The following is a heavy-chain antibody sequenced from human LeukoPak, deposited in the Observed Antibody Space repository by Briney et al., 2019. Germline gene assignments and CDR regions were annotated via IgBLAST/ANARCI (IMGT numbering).Heavy chain of an antibody. Sequence: ASVKVSCKASGYTFTGYYMHWVRQAPGQGLEWMGWINPNSGGTNYAPKFQGRVTMTRDTSISTAYMELSRLRSDDTAVYYCASIPTSHWDSSGYSTVWDYWGQGTLVTVSS. V-gene: IGHV1-2*02. J-gene: IGHJ4*02. D-gene: IGHD3-22*01. CDR1: GYTFTGYY. CDR3: ASIPTSHWDSSGYSTVWDY. CDR2: INPNSGGT.